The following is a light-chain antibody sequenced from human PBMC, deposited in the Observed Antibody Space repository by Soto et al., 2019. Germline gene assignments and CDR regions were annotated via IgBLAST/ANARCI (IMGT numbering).Light chain of an antibody. CDR2: GAS. CDR3: QQYGSSPGT. CDR1: QSVSSSF. V-gene: IGKV3-20*01. Sequence: IVMTQSPGTLSLSPGERATLSCRASQSVSSSFLAWYQQKPGQGPRLLFHGASFRATGIPDRFSGSGSGTDFTLTISRLEPEDFAVYYCQQYGSSPGTFGQGTKV. J-gene: IGKJ1*01.